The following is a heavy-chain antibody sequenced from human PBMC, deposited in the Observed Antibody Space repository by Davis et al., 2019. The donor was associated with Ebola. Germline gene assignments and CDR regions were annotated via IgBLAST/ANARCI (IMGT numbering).Heavy chain of an antibody. V-gene: IGHV3-23*01. CDR2: ISGGGDDT. D-gene: IGHD5-18*01. J-gene: IGHJ4*02. Sequence: GESLKISCAASGFTFSHYAMSWVRQAPGKGLEWVSGISGGGDDTYYVDSVKGRFTVSRNNSKNTLYLQLNSLRAEDTAVYSCARGWGWLILWGQGTLVTVSS. CDR1: GFTFSHYA. CDR3: ARGWGWLIL.